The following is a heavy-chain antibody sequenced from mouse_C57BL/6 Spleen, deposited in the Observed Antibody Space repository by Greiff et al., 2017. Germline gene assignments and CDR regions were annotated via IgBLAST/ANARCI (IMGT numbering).Heavy chain of an antibody. CDR2: LRSKSSNYAT. CDR3: VRDKTTVPYAMDY. D-gene: IGHD1-1*01. V-gene: IGHV10-3*01. Sequence: EVQLQQSGGGLVQPKGSLKLSCAASGFTFNTYAMHWVRQAPGKGLEWVARLRSKSSNYATYYADSVKDRFTISRDDSQSMLYLQMNNLKTEDTAMYYCVRDKTTVPYAMDYWGQGTSVTVSS. CDR1: GFTFNTYA. J-gene: IGHJ4*01.